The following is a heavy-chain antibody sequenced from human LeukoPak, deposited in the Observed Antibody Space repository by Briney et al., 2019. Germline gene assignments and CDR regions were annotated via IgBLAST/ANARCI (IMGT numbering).Heavy chain of an antibody. CDR2: ISYDGSNK. CDR3: ARNLGDPFIYYFDF. CDR1: GFTFSSYA. D-gene: IGHD1-26*01. J-gene: IGHJ4*02. V-gene: IGHV3-30*04. Sequence: PGGSLRLSCAASGFTFSSYAMHWVRQAPGKGLEWVAVISYDGSNKYYADSVKGRFTISRDNSKNTLYLQMNSLRAEDTALYYCARNLGDPFIYYFDFWGQGPLVTVST.